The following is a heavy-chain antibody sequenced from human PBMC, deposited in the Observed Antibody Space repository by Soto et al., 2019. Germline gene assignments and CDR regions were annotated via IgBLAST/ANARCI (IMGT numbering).Heavy chain of an antibody. CDR1: GDSVSSNSW. CDR2: IHHSGST. V-gene: IGHV4-4*02. CDR3: ARAPRGYGMDV. J-gene: IGHJ6*02. Sequence: QVQLQESGPRLGKPSGTLSLTCTVSGDSVSSNSWWSWVRQPPGKGLEWIGEIHHSGSTNYNSSLPSRVSISIDKSKNQFSLNLYSVTAADAAVFYCARAPRGYGMDVWGQGTTVSVSS.